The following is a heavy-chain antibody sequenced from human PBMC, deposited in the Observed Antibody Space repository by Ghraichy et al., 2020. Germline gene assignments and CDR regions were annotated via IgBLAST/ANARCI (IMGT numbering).Heavy chain of an antibody. CDR2: INHSGST. CDR1: GRSVRDSS. D-gene: IGHD6-19*01. V-gene: IGHV4-34*01. Sequence: SETLSLTCAVYGRSVRDSSERWIRQPPGNGLEWIGEINHSGSTNYNPSLKSRVTISVDTSKNQFSLKLSSVTAADTAVYYCASATVAGNAFDFWGQGTMVTVSS. J-gene: IGHJ3*01. CDR3: ASATVAGNAFDF.